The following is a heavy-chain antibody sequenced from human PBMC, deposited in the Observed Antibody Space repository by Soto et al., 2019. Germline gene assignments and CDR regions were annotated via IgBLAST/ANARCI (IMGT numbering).Heavy chain of an antibody. Sequence: DVQLVESGGGLVQPGGSLRLSCAASGFTFSSYWMSWVRQAPGKGLEWVANIKQDGSEKYYVDSVNGRFTISRDNAKNSMYVQMNSLRAEDTAVYYCAREKRANGYFDYWGQGTLVTVSS. V-gene: IGHV3-7*01. CDR3: AREKRANGYFDY. CDR2: IKQDGSEK. CDR1: GFTFSSYW. J-gene: IGHJ4*02. D-gene: IGHD6-25*01.